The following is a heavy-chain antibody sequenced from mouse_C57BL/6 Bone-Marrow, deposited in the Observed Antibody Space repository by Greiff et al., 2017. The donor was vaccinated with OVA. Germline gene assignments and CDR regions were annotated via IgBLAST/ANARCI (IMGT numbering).Heavy chain of an antibody. D-gene: IGHD1-1*01. CDR3: ARWNYYDSPCWYFDV. V-gene: IGHV1-82*01. CDR2: IDPGDGDT. CDR1: GYAFSSSW. J-gene: IGHJ1*03. Sequence: VQLKQSGPELLKPGAPVKISCKASGYAFSSSWLNWVKQRLGKGLEWFGRIDPGDGDTNDNGKYKGKATLTADKSSSTAYMQLSSLRSEDSAVYFCARWNYYDSPCWYFDVWGTGTTVTVSS.